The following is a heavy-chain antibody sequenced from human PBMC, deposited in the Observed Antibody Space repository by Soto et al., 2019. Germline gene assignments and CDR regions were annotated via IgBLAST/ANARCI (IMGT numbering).Heavy chain of an antibody. D-gene: IGHD1-26*01. CDR3: ARDGIRYSGSYFSRGDYYYGMDV. J-gene: IGHJ6*02. Sequence: QVQLVESGGGVVQPGRSLRLSCAASGFTFSSYGMHWVRQAPGKGLEWVAVIWYDGSNKYYADSVKGRFTISRDNSKNPLYLQMNSLRAEDTAVYYCARDGIRYSGSYFSRGDYYYGMDVWGQGTTVTVSS. V-gene: IGHV3-33*01. CDR1: GFTFSSYG. CDR2: IWYDGSNK.